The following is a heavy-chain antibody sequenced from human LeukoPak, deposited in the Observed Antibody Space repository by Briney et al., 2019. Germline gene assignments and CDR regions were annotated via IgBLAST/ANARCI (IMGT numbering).Heavy chain of an antibody. CDR1: GFTFSSHE. CDR3: ARAFYGDLDY. Sequence: GGSLRLSCAASGFTFSSHEMIWVRQAPGKGLEWVSYISSGGSTVYYADSVKGRFTISRDNAKNSLYLQMSSLRAEDAAVYYCARAFYGDLDYWGQGTLVTVSS. J-gene: IGHJ4*02. CDR2: ISSGGSTV. D-gene: IGHD4-17*01. V-gene: IGHV3-48*03.